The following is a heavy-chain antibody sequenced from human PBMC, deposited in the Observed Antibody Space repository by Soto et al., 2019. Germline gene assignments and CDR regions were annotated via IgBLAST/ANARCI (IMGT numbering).Heavy chain of an antibody. CDR2: INTYNGNT. V-gene: IGHV1-18*01. J-gene: IGHJ5*02. D-gene: IGHD3-10*01. CDR1: GYTFTKYG. Sequence: ASVKVSCKGSGYTFTKYGISWVRQAPGQGLEWMGWINTYNGNTNHAQKLQGRVTMTTDTSTSTAYMELRSLRSDDTAVYYCARGVGSGTYYNQYNWFDPWGQGTLVTVSS. CDR3: ARGVGSGTYYNQYNWFDP.